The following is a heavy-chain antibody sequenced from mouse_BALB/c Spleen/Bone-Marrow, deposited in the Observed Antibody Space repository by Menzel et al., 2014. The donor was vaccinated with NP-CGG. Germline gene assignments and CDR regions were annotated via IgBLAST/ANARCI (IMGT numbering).Heavy chain of an antibody. Sequence: EVKVVESGPELVKPGASVKISCKAFGYSFTGYFMNWVKQSHGKSLEWIGRINPYNGDTFYNQKFKGKATLTVDKSSSTAHMELLSLSSEDSVVYYCGREIYYGNPDYWGQGTTLTVSS. CDR2: INPYNGDT. CDR1: GYSFTGYF. J-gene: IGHJ2*01. D-gene: IGHD2-1*01. V-gene: IGHV1-37*01. CDR3: GREIYYGNPDY.